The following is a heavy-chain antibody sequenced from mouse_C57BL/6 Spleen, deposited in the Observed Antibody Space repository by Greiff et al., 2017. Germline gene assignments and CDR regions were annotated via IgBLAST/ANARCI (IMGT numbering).Heavy chain of an antibody. CDR3: AREVITTLVAPFDY. D-gene: IGHD1-1*01. CDR2: IYPGDGDT. J-gene: IGHJ2*01. CDR1: GYAFSSSW. Sequence: QVQLQQSGPELVKPGASVKISCKASGYAFSSSWMNWVKQRPGKGLEWIGRIYPGDGDTNYNGKFKGKATLTADKSSSTAYMQLSSLTSEDSAVYFCAREVITTLVAPFDYWGQGTTLTVSS. V-gene: IGHV1-82*01.